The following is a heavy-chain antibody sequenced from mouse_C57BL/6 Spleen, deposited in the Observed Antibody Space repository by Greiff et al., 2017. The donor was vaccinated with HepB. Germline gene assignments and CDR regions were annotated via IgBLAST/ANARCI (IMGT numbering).Heavy chain of an antibody. CDR1: GFTFSDYY. Sequence: EVHLVESGGGLVQPGGSLKLSCAASGFTFSDYYMYWVRQTPEKRLEWVAYISNGGGSTYYPDTVKGRFTISRDNAKNTLYLQMSRLKSEDTAMYYCARHGTQGYYAMDYWGQGTSVTVSS. D-gene: IGHD4-1*01. CDR2: ISNGGGST. CDR3: ARHGTQGYYAMDY. J-gene: IGHJ4*01. V-gene: IGHV5-12*01.